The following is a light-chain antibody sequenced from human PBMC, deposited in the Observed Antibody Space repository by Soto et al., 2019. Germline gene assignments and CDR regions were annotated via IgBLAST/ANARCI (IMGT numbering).Light chain of an antibody. Sequence: EIVLTQSPATLSLSPGERANLPCRARQSVRSYLTWYQPKPGQAPRLLIYDASNRATGIPARFSGSGSGTDFTLTISSLEPEDFAVYYCQQRSNWPPRITFGQGTRLEIK. V-gene: IGKV3-11*01. CDR2: DAS. CDR1: QSVRSY. CDR3: QQRSNWPPRIT. J-gene: IGKJ5*01.